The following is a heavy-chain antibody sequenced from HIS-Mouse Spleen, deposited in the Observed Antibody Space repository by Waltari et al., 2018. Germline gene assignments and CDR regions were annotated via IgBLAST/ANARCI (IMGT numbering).Heavy chain of an antibody. CDR2: ISGSGGTT. V-gene: IGHV3-23*01. J-gene: IGHJ4*02. CDR3: AKSVFSYSSSLLDY. CDR1: GFTFSSYA. D-gene: IGHD6-6*01. Sequence: EVQLLESGGGLVQPGGSLRLSCAASGFTFSSYAMSWVRQAPGKGLEWVSAISGSGGTTYYAESVKGRFTMSRDNSKNTLYLQMNSLRAEDTAVYYCAKSVFSYSSSLLDYWGQGTLVTVSS.